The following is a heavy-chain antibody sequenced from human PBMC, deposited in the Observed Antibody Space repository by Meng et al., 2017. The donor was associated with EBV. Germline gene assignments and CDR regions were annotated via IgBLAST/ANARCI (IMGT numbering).Heavy chain of an antibody. Sequence: QVQLVQAGAEVKKPGASVKDSWKASGYTFTCYHKPWVRQDPGQGLEWMGRINPNSGGTNYAQKFQGRVTITRDTSISTAYMELSRLRSDDTAVYYCARVGIAVAGTGDYWGQGTLVTVSS. CDR2: INPNSGGT. CDR1: GYTFTCYH. CDR3: ARVGIAVAGTGDY. J-gene: IGHJ4*02. V-gene: IGHV1-2*06. D-gene: IGHD6-19*01.